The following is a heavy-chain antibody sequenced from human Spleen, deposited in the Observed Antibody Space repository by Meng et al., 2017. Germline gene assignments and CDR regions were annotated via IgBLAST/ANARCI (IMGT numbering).Heavy chain of an antibody. V-gene: IGHV4-34*01. CDR1: GGSFSDYY. D-gene: IGHD4-11*01. J-gene: IGHJ4*02. CDR3: ARGPTTMAHDFDY. Sequence: QGRVRPWGPVSLEPSEHRAHTCVVAGGSFSDYYWSWIRQPPGKGLEWIGEINHSGSTNYNPSLESRATISVDTSQNNLSLKLSSVTAADSAVYYCARGPTTMAHDFDYWGQGTLVTVSS. CDR2: INHSGST.